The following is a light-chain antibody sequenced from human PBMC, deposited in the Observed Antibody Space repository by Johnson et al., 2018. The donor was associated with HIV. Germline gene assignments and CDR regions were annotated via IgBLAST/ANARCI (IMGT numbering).Light chain of an antibody. CDR1: SSNIGNNY. CDR3: GTWDSSLIAGPYV. Sequence: QSILTQPPSVSAAPGQKVTISCSGSSSNIGNNYVSWYQQLPGTAPKLLIYDNNKRPSGIPDRFSGSKSGTSATLGITGLQTGDEADYYCGTWDSSLIAGPYVFGTGTNVPFL. J-gene: IGLJ1*01. V-gene: IGLV1-51*01. CDR2: DNN.